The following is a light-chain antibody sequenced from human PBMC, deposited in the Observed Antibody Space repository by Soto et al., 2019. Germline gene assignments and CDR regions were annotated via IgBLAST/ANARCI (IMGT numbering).Light chain of an antibody. Sequence: LTQPPSVSGSPGQSVTISCTGTSTDFVSYNRVSWYQQPPGTAPKLMIYEVSKRPSGVPDRFSGSKSGNTASLTISGLQAADEADYYCSLYTSENAYVFGTGTKGTVL. V-gene: IGLV2-18*01. CDR3: SLYTSENAYV. J-gene: IGLJ1*01. CDR1: STDFVSYNR. CDR2: EVS.